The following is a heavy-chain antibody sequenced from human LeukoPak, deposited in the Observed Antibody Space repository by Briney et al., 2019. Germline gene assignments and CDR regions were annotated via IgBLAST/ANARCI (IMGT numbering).Heavy chain of an antibody. D-gene: IGHD3-10*01. V-gene: IGHV3-23*01. CDR2: ISGSGGST. CDR1: GFTFSSYA. CDR3: AKDEVFVYYGSGSYYRG. Sequence: EGSLRLSCAASGFTFSSYAMSWVRQAPGKGLEWVSAISGSGGSTYYADSVKGRFTISRDNSKNKLYLQMNSLRAEDTAVYYCAKDEVFVYYGSGSYYRGWGQGTLVTVSS. J-gene: IGHJ4*02.